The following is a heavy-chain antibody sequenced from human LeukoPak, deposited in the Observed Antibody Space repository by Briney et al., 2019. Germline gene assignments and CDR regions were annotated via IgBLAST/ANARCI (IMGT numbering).Heavy chain of an antibody. J-gene: IGHJ4*02. V-gene: IGHV4-61*02. CDR2: VYATGNT. Sequence: KTSQTLSLTCTVSGASINRGTHYWSWARQAAGKGLEWLGRVYATGNTNYNPSLWSRLSISIDTSRNQFSLRLSSVTAADTAIYYCARDPPDYGDYAFDYWGQGTLVTVSS. CDR1: GASINRGTHY. D-gene: IGHD4-17*01. CDR3: ARDPPDYGDYAFDY.